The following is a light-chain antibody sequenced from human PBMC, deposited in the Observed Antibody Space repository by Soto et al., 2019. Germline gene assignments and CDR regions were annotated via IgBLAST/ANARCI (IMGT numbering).Light chain of an antibody. CDR2: GVS. CDR3: QQYGTSALT. J-gene: IGKJ4*01. Sequence: EIVLTQSPGTLSLSPGERATLSCRASQSVTSSFLAWYQQRPGQAPRLLVYGVSSRAIGVPDRFSGSGSGTDFTLTITRLEPEDFAVYYCQQYGTSALTFGG. CDR1: QSVTSSF. V-gene: IGKV3-20*01.